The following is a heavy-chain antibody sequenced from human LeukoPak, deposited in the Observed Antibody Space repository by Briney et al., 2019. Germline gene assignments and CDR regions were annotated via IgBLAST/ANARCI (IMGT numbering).Heavy chain of an antibody. Sequence: ASVKVSCKASSYTFTNYAFTWVRQAPGQGLEWMGWISAYNGNTNYAQKLQGRVTMTTDTSTSTAYMELRSLRSDDTAVYYCARVGRWEGRPHAFDIWGQGTMVTVSS. CDR2: ISAYNGNT. J-gene: IGHJ3*02. D-gene: IGHD1-26*01. CDR3: ARVGRWEGRPHAFDI. V-gene: IGHV1-18*01. CDR1: SYTFTNYA.